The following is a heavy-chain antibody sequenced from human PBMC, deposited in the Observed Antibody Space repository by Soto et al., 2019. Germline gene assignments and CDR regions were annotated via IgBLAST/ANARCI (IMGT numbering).Heavy chain of an antibody. D-gene: IGHD6-13*01. CDR2: ISYEGSNK. CDR3: AREGIASAGAFDY. V-gene: IGHV3-30-3*01. CDR1: GFTFSSYA. Sequence: QVQLVESGGGVVQPGRSLRLSSAASGFTFSSYAMHWVRQAPGKGLEWVAVISYEGSNKYYADSVKGRFPISRDNSKNTLYLQMNSLRAEDTAVYYCAREGIASAGAFDYWGQGTLVTVSS. J-gene: IGHJ4*02.